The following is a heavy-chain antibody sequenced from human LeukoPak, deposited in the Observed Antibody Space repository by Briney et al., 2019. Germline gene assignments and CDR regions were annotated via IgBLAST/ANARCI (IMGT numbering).Heavy chain of an antibody. Sequence: ASVKVSCTASGYTFTSYDINWVRQATGQGLEWMGWMNPNSGNTGYAQKFQGRVTMTRNTSISTAYMELSSLRSEDTAVYYCASTLGSSWVNWFDPWGQGTLVTVSS. CDR2: MNPNSGNT. CDR3: ASTLGSSWVNWFDP. J-gene: IGHJ5*02. D-gene: IGHD6-13*01. CDR1: GYTFTSYD. V-gene: IGHV1-8*01.